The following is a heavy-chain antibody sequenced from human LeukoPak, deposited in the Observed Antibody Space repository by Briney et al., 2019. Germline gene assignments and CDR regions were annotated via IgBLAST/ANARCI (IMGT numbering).Heavy chain of an antibody. J-gene: IGHJ5*02. CDR3: ARDHGLRYFDWLSPSEDWFDP. CDR1: GFTFDDYG. CDR2: INWNGGRT. Sequence: GGSLRLSCEASGFTFDDYGMSWVRQAPGKGLEWVSGINWNGGRTGYADSVKGRFTISRDNAKNSLYLQMNSLRAEDTAVYYCARDHGLRYFDWLSPSEDWFDPWGQGTLVTVSS. V-gene: IGHV3-20*04. D-gene: IGHD3-9*01.